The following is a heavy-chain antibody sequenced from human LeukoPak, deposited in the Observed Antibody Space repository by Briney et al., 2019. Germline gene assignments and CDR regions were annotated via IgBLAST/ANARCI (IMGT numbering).Heavy chain of an antibody. V-gene: IGHV1-24*01. CDR2: FRPEDGEA. J-gene: IGHJ6*03. D-gene: IGHD2-2*02. CDR1: GYILTALS. Sequence: ASVKVSCKVSGYILTALSIHWVRQAPGEGLEWMGGFRPEDGEAISAQKFQGRVTMAEDTSTDTAYMELSSLRSEDTAVYYCATTVVPAAIEGYYYYYMDVWGKGTTVTVSS. CDR3: ATTVVPAAIEGYYYYYMDV.